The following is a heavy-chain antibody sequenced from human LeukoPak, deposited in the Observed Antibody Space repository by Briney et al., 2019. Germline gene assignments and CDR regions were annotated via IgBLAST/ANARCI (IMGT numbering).Heavy chain of an antibody. CDR2: IYGGGST. V-gene: IGHV3-53*01. CDR3: ASWPGGWYGEDS. D-gene: IGHD6-19*01. Sequence: GGPLRLSCAASGFNVSTNYMSWVRQAPGKGLDWVSVIYGGGSTYYADSVKGRFTISRDTSKNTLYLQMNSLRAEDTAVYYCASWPGGWYGEDSWGQGTLVTVSS. CDR1: GFNVSTNY. J-gene: IGHJ4*02.